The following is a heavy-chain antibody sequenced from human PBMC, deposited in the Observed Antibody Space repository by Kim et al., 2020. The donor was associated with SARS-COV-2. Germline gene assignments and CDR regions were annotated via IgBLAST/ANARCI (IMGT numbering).Heavy chain of an antibody. CDR1: GFTFSSYA. CDR3: AKGRPGVVGATYYFDY. V-gene: IGHV3-23*01. J-gene: IGHJ4*02. D-gene: IGHD1-26*01. CDR2: ISGSGGST. Sequence: GGSLRLSCAASGFTFSSYAMSWVRQAPGKGLEWVSAISGSGGSTYYADSVKGRFTISRDNSKNTLYLQMNSLRAEDTAVYYCAKGRPGVVGATYYFDYWGQGTLVTVSS.